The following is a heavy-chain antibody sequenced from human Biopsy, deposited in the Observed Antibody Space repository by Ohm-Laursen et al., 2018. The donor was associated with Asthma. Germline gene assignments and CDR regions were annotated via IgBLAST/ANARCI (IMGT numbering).Heavy chain of an antibody. D-gene: IGHD1-26*01. J-gene: IGHJ4*02. Sequence: RSLSLSCTASGFTFGDYWMSRVRQAPGKGLEWVAVISFDGSNEDYADSVKGRFTISRDNSKNTLFLEMNSLRPEDTAVYYCAKELFPGWELRRGPDSWGQGTLVTVSS. CDR1: GFTFGDYW. V-gene: IGHV3-30*18. CDR3: AKELFPGWELRRGPDS. CDR2: ISFDGSNE.